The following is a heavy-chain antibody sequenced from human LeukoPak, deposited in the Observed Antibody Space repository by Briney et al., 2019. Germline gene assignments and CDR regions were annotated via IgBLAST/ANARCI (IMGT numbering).Heavy chain of an antibody. CDR3: ARERRTTVTTDAFDI. V-gene: IGHV3-21*01. CDR2: IRSSSSYI. CDR1: GFTFSSYS. D-gene: IGHD4-17*01. Sequence: PRGSLRLSCAASGFTFSSYSMNWVRHAPGKGLEWVSSIRSSSSYIYYADSVKGRFTISRDNAKNSLYLQMNSLRAEDTAVYCCARERRTTVTTDAFDIWGQGTMVTVSS. J-gene: IGHJ3*02.